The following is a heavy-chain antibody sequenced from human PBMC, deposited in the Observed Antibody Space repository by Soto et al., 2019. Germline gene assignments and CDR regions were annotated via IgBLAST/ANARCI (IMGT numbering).Heavy chain of an antibody. V-gene: IGHV4-59*01. D-gene: IGHD3-16*01. CDR3: ARSGHDFAEVS. CDR1: GVSMSDYY. J-gene: IGHJ4*02. Sequence: AEPLSLTCTVSGVSMSDYYGSWIRQFPGRGLEHIGYRHYTGSGNYNPSLERRLTISMDTYNNQFSLKLTSVTAADTAIYYCARSGHDFAEVSWGQGVIVTVSS. CDR2: RHYTGSG.